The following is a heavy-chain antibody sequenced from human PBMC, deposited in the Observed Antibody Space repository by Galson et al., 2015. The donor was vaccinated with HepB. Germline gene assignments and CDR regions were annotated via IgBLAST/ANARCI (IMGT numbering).Heavy chain of an antibody. CDR1: GFTFSNYG. CDR2: IRYDGSNK. J-gene: IGHJ4*02. V-gene: IGHV3-30*02. CDR3: AKDRGRTTVTYYYFDY. Sequence: SLRLSCAASGFTFSNYGMHWVRQAPGKGLEWVAFIRYDGSNKYYADSVKGRFTISRDNSKNTLYLQMNSLRAEDTAIYYCAKDRGRTTVTYYYFDYWGQGTLVTVSS. D-gene: IGHD4-17*01.